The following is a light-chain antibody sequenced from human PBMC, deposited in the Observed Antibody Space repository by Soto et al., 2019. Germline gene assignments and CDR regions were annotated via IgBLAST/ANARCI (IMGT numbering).Light chain of an antibody. J-gene: IGLJ3*02. CDR2: GNS. Sequence: QSVLTQPPSVSGAPGQRVTISCTGSSSNIGAGYDVHWYQQLPGTAPKRLLYGNSNRPSGVPDRFSGSKSGTSASLAITGLQAEDEADYYCQSYDSSLSGWVFGGGTKLTVL. CDR1: SSNIGAGYD. V-gene: IGLV1-40*01. CDR3: QSYDSSLSGWV.